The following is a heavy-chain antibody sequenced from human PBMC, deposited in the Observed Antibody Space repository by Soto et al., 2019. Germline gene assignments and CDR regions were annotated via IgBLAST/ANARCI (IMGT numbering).Heavy chain of an antibody. J-gene: IGHJ6*02. V-gene: IGHV3-30*18. D-gene: IGHD5-12*01. CDR1: GFTFSSYG. CDR2: ISYDGSNK. CDR3: AKDRGYSGYDYYYYCGMDV. Sequence: QVQLVESGGGVVQPGRSLRLSCAASGFTFSSYGMHWVRQAPGKGLEWVAVISYDGSNKYYADSVKGRFTISRDNSKNTLYLQMNSLRAEDTAVYYCAKDRGYSGYDYYYYCGMDVWGQGTTVTVSS.